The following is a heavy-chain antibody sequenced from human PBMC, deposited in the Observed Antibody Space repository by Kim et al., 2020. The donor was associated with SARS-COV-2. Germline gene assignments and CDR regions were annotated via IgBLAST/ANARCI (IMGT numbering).Heavy chain of an antibody. D-gene: IGHD3-22*01. Sequence: GESLKTSCAASGFTFSSYGMHWVRQAPGKGLEWVAVISYDGSNKYYADPVKGRFTISRDNSKNTLYLQMNSLRAEDTAVYYCAKDHYDSSLGGMDVWGQG. V-gene: IGHV3-30*18. CDR1: GFTFSSYG. J-gene: IGHJ6*02. CDR3: AKDHYDSSLGGMDV. CDR2: ISYDGSNK.